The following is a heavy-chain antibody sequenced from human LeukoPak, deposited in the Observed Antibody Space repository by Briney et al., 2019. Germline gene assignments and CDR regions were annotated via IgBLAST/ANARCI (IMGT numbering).Heavy chain of an antibody. J-gene: IGHJ4*02. CDR1: GFTFSGSH. CDR2: IRNKANAYAT. D-gene: IGHD2-2*01. V-gene: IGHV3-73*01. CDR3: SGQIFSCHVY. Sequence: GGSLRLSCAASGFTFSGSHMHWIRQAPGRGLEWVGHIRNKANAYATVYAASVKGRFTISRDDSKNTAYLQMESLRTEDTAVYYCSGQIFSCHVYWRQGTRVTVSS.